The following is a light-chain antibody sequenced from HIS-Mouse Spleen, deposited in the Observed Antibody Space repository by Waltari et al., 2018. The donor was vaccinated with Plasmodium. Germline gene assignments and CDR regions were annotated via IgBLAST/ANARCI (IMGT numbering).Light chain of an antibody. Sequence: SSELTQDPAVSVALGQTVRITCQGDSLRSYYANWYQQKPGQAPVLVIYGKNNRPSGIPDRFSGSSSGNTASLTITGAQAEDEADYYCNSAADNNLVFGGGTKLTVL. V-gene: IGLV3-19*01. CDR2: GKN. CDR1: SLRSYY. J-gene: IGLJ3*02. CDR3: NSAADNNLV.